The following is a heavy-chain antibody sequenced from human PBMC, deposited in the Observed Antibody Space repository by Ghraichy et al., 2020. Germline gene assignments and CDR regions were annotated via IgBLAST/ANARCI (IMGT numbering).Heavy chain of an antibody. CDR1: GFTFSSYA. Sequence: GGSLRLSCAASGFTFSSYAMSWVRQAPGKGLEWVSGISGSGGRTHYADSVKGRFTISRDNSKNTVYLQMNSLGGEDTAVYYCAKESSGWESSVDYWGQGTLVTVSS. J-gene: IGHJ4*02. CDR3: AKESSGWESSVDY. D-gene: IGHD6-19*01. CDR2: ISGSGGRT. V-gene: IGHV3-23*01.